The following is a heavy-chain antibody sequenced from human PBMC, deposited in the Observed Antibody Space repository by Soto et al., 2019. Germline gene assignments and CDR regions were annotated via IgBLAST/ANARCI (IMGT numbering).Heavy chain of an antibody. CDR2: IYYAGST. CDR3: ARTLYYYGSGSKIPYYYGMDV. CDR1: GGSMISYY. J-gene: IGHJ6*02. V-gene: IGHV4-59*08. D-gene: IGHD3-10*01. Sequence: PSETLSLTCTVSGGSMISYYWSWIRQPPGRGLEWIGFIYYAGSTKYNPSLNSRVTISVDTSKNQFSLKLSSVTAADTAVYYCARTLYYYGSGSKIPYYYGMDVWGQGTTVTVSS.